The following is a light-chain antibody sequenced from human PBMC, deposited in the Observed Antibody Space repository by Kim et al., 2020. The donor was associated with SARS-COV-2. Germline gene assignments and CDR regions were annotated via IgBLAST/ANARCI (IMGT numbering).Light chain of an antibody. CDR1: QNINNY. CDR3: QQSYSTPPS. V-gene: IGKV1-39*01. J-gene: IGKJ2*03. Sequence: DMQMTQSPSSLSASMGARVTITCRASQNINNYLNWYQQKPGKAPKLLIYDASGLQSGVPSRFSDSGSGTDFTLTISSLQAEDFATYYCQQSYSTPPSFGQGTKLEI. CDR2: DAS.